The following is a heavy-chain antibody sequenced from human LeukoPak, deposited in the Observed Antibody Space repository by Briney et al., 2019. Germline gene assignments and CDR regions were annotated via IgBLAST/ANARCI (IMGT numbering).Heavy chain of an antibody. CDR3: ARAKRGSGYDYYYFDS. D-gene: IGHD3-22*01. Sequence: SETLSLTCTVSGGSVSSGGYYWTWIRQPPGKGLEWIGYIYDSGSTKYNPSLRSRVTISVDTSKNQFSLKLSSVTAADTAVYYCARAKRGSGYDYYYFDSWGQGTLVTVSS. CDR2: IYDSGST. CDR1: GGSVSSGGYY. J-gene: IGHJ4*02. V-gene: IGHV4-61*08.